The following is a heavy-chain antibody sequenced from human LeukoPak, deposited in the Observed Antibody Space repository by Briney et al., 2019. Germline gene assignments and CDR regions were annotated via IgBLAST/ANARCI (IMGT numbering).Heavy chain of an antibody. CDR3: ATREWELLGFDY. Sequence: GASVKVSCKVSGYTLTELSMHWVRKAPGKGLEWRGGFDPEDGETIYAQKFQGRVTMTEDTSTDTAYMELSSLRSEDTAVYYCATREWELLGFDYWGQGTLVTVSS. D-gene: IGHD1-26*01. CDR1: GYTLTELS. V-gene: IGHV1-24*01. CDR2: FDPEDGET. J-gene: IGHJ4*02.